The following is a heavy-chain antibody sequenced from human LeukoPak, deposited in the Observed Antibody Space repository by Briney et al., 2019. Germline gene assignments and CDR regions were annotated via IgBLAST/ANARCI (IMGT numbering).Heavy chain of an antibody. D-gene: IGHD3-22*01. CDR1: GGSISRYY. Sequence: SETLSLTCTVSGGSISRYYWSWIRQPPGKGLEYIGYIYYSGITNYNPSLKSRVTISVDTSKNQFSLKLSSVTAADTAVYYCARDRISGLGYYDSHLDYYMDVWGKGTTVTVSS. V-gene: IGHV4-59*01. J-gene: IGHJ6*03. CDR2: IYYSGIT. CDR3: ARDRISGLGYYDSHLDYYMDV.